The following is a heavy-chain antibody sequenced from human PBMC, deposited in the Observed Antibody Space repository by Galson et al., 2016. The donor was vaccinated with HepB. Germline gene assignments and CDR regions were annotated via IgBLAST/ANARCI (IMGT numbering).Heavy chain of an antibody. V-gene: IGHV3-23*01. Sequence: SLRLSCAASGFTFSTYAMSWVRQAPGKGPEWVSVISGDGATTFYADSGKGRFTISRDNSKNTLYLQMHSLRAEDTAIYYCAKSLWSGHYYFDYWGQGDLVPVSS. D-gene: IGHD3-10*01. J-gene: IGHJ4*02. CDR2: ISGDGATT. CDR3: AKSLWSGHYYFDY. CDR1: GFTFSTYA.